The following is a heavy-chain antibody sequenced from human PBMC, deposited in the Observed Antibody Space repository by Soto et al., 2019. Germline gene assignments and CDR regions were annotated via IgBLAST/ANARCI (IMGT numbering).Heavy chain of an antibody. Sequence: SETLSSPAMSLVVPSTIAIPSGAGSASPPGRGLEFLGSVYYSGGTYYNPSLKSRVTVSVDTSKNQVSLRVRSVTVAETAMYYCVRVVEAATRHTDFDSWGQGIVVTVSS. D-gene: IGHD2-15*01. V-gene: IGHV4-39*01. CDR2: VYYSGGT. CDR1: VVPSTIAIPS. J-gene: IGHJ4*02. CDR3: VRVVEAATRHTDFDS.